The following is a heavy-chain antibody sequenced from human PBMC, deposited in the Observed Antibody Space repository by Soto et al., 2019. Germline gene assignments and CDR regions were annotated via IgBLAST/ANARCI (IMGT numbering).Heavy chain of an antibody. CDR1: GFTVSSNY. CDR3: ARDSTHYDSSGSSYYYYGMDV. J-gene: IGHJ6*02. CDR2: IYSGGST. V-gene: IGHV3-53*01. D-gene: IGHD3-22*01. Sequence: GGSLRLSCAASGFTVSSNYMSWVRQAPGKGLEWVSVIYSGGSTYYADSVKGRFTISRDNSKNTLYLQMNSLRAEDTAVYYCARDSTHYDSSGSSYYYYGMDVWGQGTTVTVSS.